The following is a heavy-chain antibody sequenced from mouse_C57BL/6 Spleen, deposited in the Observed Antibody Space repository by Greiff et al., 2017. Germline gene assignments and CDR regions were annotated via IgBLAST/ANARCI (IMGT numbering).Heavy chain of an antibody. D-gene: IGHD2-1*01. V-gene: IGHV1-52*01. CDR2: IDPSDSET. CDR1: GYTFTSYW. J-gene: IGHJ1*03. CDR3: AIYYGNYWYFDV. Sequence: QVHVKQPGAELVRPGSSVKLSCKASGYTFTSYWMHWVKQRPIQGLEWIGNIDPSDSETHYNQKFKDKATLTVDKSSSTAYMQLSSLTSEDSAVYYCAIYYGNYWYFDVWGTGTTVTVSS.